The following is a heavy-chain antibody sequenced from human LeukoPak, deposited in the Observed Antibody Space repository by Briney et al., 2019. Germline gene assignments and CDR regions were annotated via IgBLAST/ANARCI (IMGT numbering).Heavy chain of an antibody. CDR1: GFTFSNAW. V-gene: IGHV3-15*01. D-gene: IGHD5-24*01. Sequence: GGSLRLSCAASGFTFSNAWMSWVRQAPGKGLEWVGRIKSKTDGGTTDYAAPVKGRFTISRDDSKNTLYLQMNSLKTEDTAVYYCTTGVVEMPTIDDYWGQGTLVTVSS. J-gene: IGHJ4*02. CDR3: TTGVVEMPTIDDY. CDR2: IKSKTDGGTT.